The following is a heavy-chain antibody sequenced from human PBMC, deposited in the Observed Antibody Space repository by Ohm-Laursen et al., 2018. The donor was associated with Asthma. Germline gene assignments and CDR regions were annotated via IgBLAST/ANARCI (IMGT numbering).Heavy chain of an antibody. J-gene: IGHJ2*01. D-gene: IGHD6-6*01. Sequence: SVKVSCKASGYTFTNYGFSRVRQAPGQGLEWMGWISAYNGNTNYAQKLQGRVTMTTDTSTSTAYMELRSLRSDDTAVYYCARGGSIAARYWYFDLWGRGTLVTVSS. CDR1: GYTFTNYG. CDR2: ISAYNGNT. CDR3: ARGGSIAARYWYFDL. V-gene: IGHV1-18*04.